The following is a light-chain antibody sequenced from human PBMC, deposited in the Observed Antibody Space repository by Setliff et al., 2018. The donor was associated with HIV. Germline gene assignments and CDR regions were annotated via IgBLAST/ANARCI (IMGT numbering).Light chain of an antibody. CDR2: DDN. J-gene: IGLJ2*01. CDR3: APWDDTLNAWV. Sequence: QSVLTQPASVSGSPGQAIIISCTGTRSDVGGFNLVSWYQQHPGKAPKLILYDDNKRPSGVPERFSGSKSGTSASLAISGLQSEDEGDYYCAPWDDTLNAWVFGGGTKVTVL. V-gene: IGLV2-14*02. CDR1: RSDVGGFNL.